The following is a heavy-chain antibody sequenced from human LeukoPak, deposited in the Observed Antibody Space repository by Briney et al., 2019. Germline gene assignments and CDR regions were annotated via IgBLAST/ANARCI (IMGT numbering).Heavy chain of an antibody. CDR2: ISGSGGST. CDR1: GFTFSSYG. Sequence: PGGSLRLSCAASGFTFSSYGQSWVRQAPGKGLEWVSLISGSGGSTHYAGFVKGRFTISRDNSKNTLYLQMNSRRAEDTALYYCAKYAVREVVNGFFDYWGQGTLVTVSS. V-gene: IGHV3-23*01. J-gene: IGHJ4*02. CDR3: AKYAVREVVNGFFDY. D-gene: IGHD4-23*01.